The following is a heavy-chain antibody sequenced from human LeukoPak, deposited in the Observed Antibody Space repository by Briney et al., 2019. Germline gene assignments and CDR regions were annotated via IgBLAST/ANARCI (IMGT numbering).Heavy chain of an antibody. Sequence: SETLSLTCTVSGGSINNYYWSWVRQPPGKGLEWIGYVFYTGYTHYNPSLKSRVTISVDTSKNQFSLKLRSVTAADTAVYYCARDQWQQLVVGDAFDIWGQGTMVTVSS. CDR3: ARDQWQQLVVGDAFDI. J-gene: IGHJ3*02. V-gene: IGHV4-59*01. CDR1: GGSINNYY. CDR2: VFYTGYT. D-gene: IGHD6-13*01.